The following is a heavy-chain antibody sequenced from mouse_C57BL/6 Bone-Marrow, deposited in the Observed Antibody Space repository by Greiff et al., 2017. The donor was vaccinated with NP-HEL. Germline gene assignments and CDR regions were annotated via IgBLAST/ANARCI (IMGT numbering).Heavy chain of an antibody. Sequence: QVQLKQSGAELVKPGASVKLSCKASGYTFTSYWMHWVKQRPGQGLEWIGMIHPNSGSTNYNEKFKSKATLTVDKSSSTAYMQLSSLTSEDSAVYYCARNPYDGYYLAWFAYWGQGTLVTVSA. D-gene: IGHD2-3*01. V-gene: IGHV1-64*01. J-gene: IGHJ3*01. CDR1: GYTFTSYW. CDR2: IHPNSGST. CDR3: ARNPYDGYYLAWFAY.